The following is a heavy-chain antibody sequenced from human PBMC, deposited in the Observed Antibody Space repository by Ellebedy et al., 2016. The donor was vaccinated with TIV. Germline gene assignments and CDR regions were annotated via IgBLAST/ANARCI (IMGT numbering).Heavy chain of an antibody. CDR2: ISSDGSNK. D-gene: IGHD3-3*01. J-gene: IGHJ3*02. CDR3: ARFGVVISPDALDI. CDR1: GFTFSSYS. V-gene: IGHV3-30-3*01. Sequence: PGGSLRLSCAASGFTFSSYSIHWVRQAPGKGLEWVALISSDGSNKYYADSVKGRFTISRDNSKNTLNLQMNGLRAEDTAVYYCARFGVVISPDALDIWGQGTVVTVSS.